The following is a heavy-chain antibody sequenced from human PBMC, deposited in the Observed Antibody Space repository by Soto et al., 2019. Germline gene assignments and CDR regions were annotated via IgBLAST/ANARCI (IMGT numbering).Heavy chain of an antibody. Sequence: GGPLRIYCATVGFSSMSYSMRWIRQAPRKGLKWVADIKQDGSKFNYMDSVKGRFTISRDNTKNSLYLEINSQRAEYTAVYYCARGGVWAFDYWGQGT. J-gene: IGHJ4*02. CDR3: ARGGVWAFDY. V-gene: IGHV3-7*01. CDR2: IKQDGSKF. CDR1: GFSSMSYS. D-gene: IGHD6-25*01.